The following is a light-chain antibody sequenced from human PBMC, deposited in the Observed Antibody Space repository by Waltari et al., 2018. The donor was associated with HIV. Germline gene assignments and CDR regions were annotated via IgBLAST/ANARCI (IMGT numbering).Light chain of an antibody. V-gene: IGLV6-57*01. CDR3: QSHDNKIFYV. CDR2: ANN. Sequence: NFILTQPHSVSEFPGKTVTNSCTRSSGNIASSHVQWYQQRPGSSPTTVIYANNQRPSGVPDRFSGSIDSSSNSASLTISGLRTEDEADYYCQSHDNKIFYVFGGGTYVTVL. CDR1: SGNIASSH. J-gene: IGLJ1*01.